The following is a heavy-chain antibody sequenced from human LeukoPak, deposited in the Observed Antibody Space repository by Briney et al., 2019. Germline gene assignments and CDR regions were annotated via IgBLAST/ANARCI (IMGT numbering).Heavy chain of an antibody. CDR3: VKNIDYDYYLYGMDV. CDR1: GFTFSSYA. CDR2: ISSNGGST. J-gene: IGHJ6*04. V-gene: IGHV3-64D*06. D-gene: IGHD4-17*01. Sequence: PGGSLRLSCSASGFTFSSYAMHWVRQAPGKGLEYVSAISSNGGSTYYADSVKGRFTISRDNSKNTLYLQMSSLRAEDTAVYYCVKNIDYDYYLYGMDVWGKGTTVTVSS.